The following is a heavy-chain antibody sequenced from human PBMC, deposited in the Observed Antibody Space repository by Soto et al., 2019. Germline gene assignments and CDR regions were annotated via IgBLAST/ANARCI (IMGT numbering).Heavy chain of an antibody. V-gene: IGHV4-59*08. CDR3: ARHTSLTSRQYSFDS. Sequence: SETLSLTCTVSGGSISSYYWSWIRQPPGKGLEWIGYIYSSGSTNYNPSLKSRVTISVDTSKNQFSLKLTSVTAADTAVYYCARHTSLTSRQYSFDSWGQGTLVTVSS. CDR2: IYSSGST. D-gene: IGHD2-2*01. J-gene: IGHJ4*02. CDR1: GGSISSYY.